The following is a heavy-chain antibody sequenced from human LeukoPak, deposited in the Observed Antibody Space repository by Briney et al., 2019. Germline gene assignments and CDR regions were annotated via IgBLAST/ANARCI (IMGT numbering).Heavy chain of an antibody. CDR1: GGTFSSYA. CDR2: ISSYNGNT. Sequence: ASVKVSCKASGGTFSSYAINWVRQAPGQGLEWMGWISSYNGNTIYVQKFQGRVTMTTDTSTSTAYMEMRSLRSDDTAVYYCARSAGVVVIPDFDYWGQGTLLTVSS. CDR3: ARSAGVVVIPDFDY. V-gene: IGHV1-18*01. D-gene: IGHD3-22*01. J-gene: IGHJ4*02.